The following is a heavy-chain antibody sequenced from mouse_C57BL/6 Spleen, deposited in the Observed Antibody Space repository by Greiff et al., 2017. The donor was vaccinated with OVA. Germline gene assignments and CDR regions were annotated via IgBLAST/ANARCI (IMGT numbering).Heavy chain of an antibody. CDR2: IYPRSGNT. J-gene: IGHJ3*01. CDR3: ARASDSSGYLFAY. V-gene: IGHV1-81*01. CDR1: GYTFTSYG. D-gene: IGHD3-2*02. Sequence: VQLQQSGAELARPGASVKLSCKASGYTFTSYGISWVKQRTGQGLEWIGEIYPRSGNTYYNEKFKGKATLTADKSSSTAYMELRSLTSEDSAVYFCARASDSSGYLFAYWGQGTLVTVSA.